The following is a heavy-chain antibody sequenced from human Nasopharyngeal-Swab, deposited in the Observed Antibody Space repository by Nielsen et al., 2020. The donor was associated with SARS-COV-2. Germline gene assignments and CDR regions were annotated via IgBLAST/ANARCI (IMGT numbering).Heavy chain of an antibody. CDR2: IYYSGST. J-gene: IGHJ3*02. CDR3: ARDPLVPAASDAFDI. V-gene: IGHV4-61*01. CDR1: GGSVCSGSYY. D-gene: IGHD2-2*01. Sequence: SETLSLTCTVSGGSVCSGSYYWSWIRQPPGKGLEWIGYIYYSGSTNYNPSLKSRVTISVDTSKNQFSLKLSSVTAADTAVYYCARDPLVPAASDAFDIWGQGTRVTV.